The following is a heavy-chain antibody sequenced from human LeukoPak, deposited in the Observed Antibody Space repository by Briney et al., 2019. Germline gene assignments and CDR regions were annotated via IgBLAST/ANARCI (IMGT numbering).Heavy chain of an antibody. CDR2: IYYSGST. D-gene: IGHD3-3*01. V-gene: IGHV4-31*03. CDR1: GGSISSSDYY. Sequence: SETLSLTCTVSGGSISSSDYYWSWIRQHPGKGLEWIGYIYYSGSTYYNPSLKSRVTISVDTSKNQFSLKLSSVTAADTAVYYCARFRPWNGMDVWGQGTTVIVSS. CDR3: ARFRPWNGMDV. J-gene: IGHJ6*02.